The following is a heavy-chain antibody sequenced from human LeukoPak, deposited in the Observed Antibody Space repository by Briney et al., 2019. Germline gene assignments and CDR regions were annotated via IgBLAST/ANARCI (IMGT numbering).Heavy chain of an antibody. Sequence: PGGSPRLSCAASGFIFSSYAMHWVRQAPGKGLEWVAVISYDGSNKYYADSVKGRFTISRDNSKNTLYLQMNSLRAEDTAVYYCASDTAMVTNYFDYWGHGTLVTVSS. V-gene: IGHV3-30-3*01. J-gene: IGHJ4*01. D-gene: IGHD5-18*01. CDR2: ISYDGSNK. CDR3: ASDTAMVTNYFDY. CDR1: GFIFSSYA.